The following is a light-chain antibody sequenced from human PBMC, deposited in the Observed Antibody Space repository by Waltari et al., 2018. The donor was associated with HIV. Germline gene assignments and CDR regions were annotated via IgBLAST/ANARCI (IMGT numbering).Light chain of an antibody. CDR1: SSDIGHYTY. J-gene: IGLJ1*01. V-gene: IGLV2-14*01. CDR2: EVS. CDR3: SSYISTTTL. Sequence: QSAPTQPASVSASPGQSLTISCTGTSSDIGHYTYVSWYQQSPGKAPKLMIYEVSNRPSGVSNRFSGSKSGNTASLTISGLQAEDEADYYCSSYISTTTLFGTGTKVTVL.